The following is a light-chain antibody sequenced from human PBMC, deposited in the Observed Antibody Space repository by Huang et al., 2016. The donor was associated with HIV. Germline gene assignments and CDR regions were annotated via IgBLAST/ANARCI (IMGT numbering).Light chain of an antibody. CDR3: QEANSFPPRVT. J-gene: IGKJ3*01. CDR1: QAISSY. Sequence: DIQMTQSPSSVSASVGDRVTITCRASQAISSYLAWYQLKPGKAPKLLIFATSTLQSGVPSRFSGSGSGTDFTLTISSLQPEDFATYYCQEANSFPPRVTFGPGTKVHIK. V-gene: IGKV1-12*01. CDR2: ATS.